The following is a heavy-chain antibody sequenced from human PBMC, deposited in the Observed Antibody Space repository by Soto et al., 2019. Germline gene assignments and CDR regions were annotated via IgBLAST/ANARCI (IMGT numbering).Heavy chain of an antibody. D-gene: IGHD3-10*01. V-gene: IGHV1-18*01. CDR2: ISAYNGNT. Sequence: ASVQVSCKDSGYTFTNYGISWVRQAPGQGLEWMGWISAYNGNTNYAQKLQGRVTMTTDTSTSTAYMELRSLRSDDTAVDYCSREGSPADYWGQGTLVTVSS. J-gene: IGHJ4*02. CDR1: GYTFTNYG. CDR3: SREGSPADY.